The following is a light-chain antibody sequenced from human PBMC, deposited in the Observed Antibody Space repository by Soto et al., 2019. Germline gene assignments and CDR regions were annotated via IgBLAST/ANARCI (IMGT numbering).Light chain of an antibody. CDR2: AAS. J-gene: IGKJ1*01. CDR1: QGVSSNY. V-gene: IGKV3-20*01. Sequence: IVLTQSPGTLSLSPGERATLSCRASQGVSSNYLAWYQQKLGQAPRLLIYAASSRATGIPDRFSGSGSGTDFTLTISRLEPEDFAVYYCHQYGSSPKTFGQGTKVEIK. CDR3: HQYGSSPKT.